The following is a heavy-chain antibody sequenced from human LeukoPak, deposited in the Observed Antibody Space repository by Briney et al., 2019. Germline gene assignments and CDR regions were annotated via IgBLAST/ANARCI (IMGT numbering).Heavy chain of an antibody. CDR1: GFTFSGYS. Sequence: GGSLRLSCAASGFTFSGYSMNWVRQAPGKGLEWISYISSSSSTIYYADSVKGRFTISRDNAKNSLYLQMNSLRDEDTAVYYCASSVVVVGGSTYYFDYWGQGTLVTVSS. CDR2: ISSSSSTI. CDR3: ASSVVVVGGSTYYFDY. V-gene: IGHV3-48*02. J-gene: IGHJ4*02. D-gene: IGHD2-2*01.